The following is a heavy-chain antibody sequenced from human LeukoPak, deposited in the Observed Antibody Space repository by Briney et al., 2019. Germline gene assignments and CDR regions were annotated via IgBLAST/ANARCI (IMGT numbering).Heavy chain of an antibody. D-gene: IGHD2-2*01. V-gene: IGHV3-7*03. J-gene: IGHJ4*02. CDR3: AKDIVVVPAAPEFDY. CDR1: GFTFSSYW. Sequence: GGSLRLSCAASGFTFSSYWMSWVRQAPGRGLEWVANIKQDGSEKYYVDSVKGRFTISRDNSKNTLYLQMNSLRAEDTAVYYCAKDIVVVPAAPEFDYWGQGTLVTVSS. CDR2: IKQDGSEK.